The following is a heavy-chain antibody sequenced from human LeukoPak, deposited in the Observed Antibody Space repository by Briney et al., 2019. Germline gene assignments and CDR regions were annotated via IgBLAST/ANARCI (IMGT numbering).Heavy chain of an antibody. CDR3: ARAVGY. J-gene: IGHJ4*02. V-gene: IGHV4-39*01. Sequence: SETLSLTCTVSGGSISSSSYYWGWIRQPPGKGPEWIGSIYYSGSTYYNPSPKSRVTISVDTSKNQFSLKLSSVTAADTAVYYCARAVGYWGQGTLVTVSS. D-gene: IGHD4-23*01. CDR2: IYYSGST. CDR1: GGSISSSSYY.